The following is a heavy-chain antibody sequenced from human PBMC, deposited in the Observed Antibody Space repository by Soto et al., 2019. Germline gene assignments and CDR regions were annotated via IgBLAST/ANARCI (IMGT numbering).Heavy chain of an antibody. CDR2: IGFDRRRR. V-gene: IGHV3-30*04. Sequence: PGGSLRLSCAASGFAFRAFGMHWVRQAPGKGLEWVAMIGFDRRRRFYEDYVEGRFTISRDNSKNILFLQMDSLRPEDTATYYCVREQFYSMDVWGQGTTVTVSS. CDR3: VREQFYSMDV. J-gene: IGHJ6*02. D-gene: IGHD6-19*01. CDR1: GFAFRAFG.